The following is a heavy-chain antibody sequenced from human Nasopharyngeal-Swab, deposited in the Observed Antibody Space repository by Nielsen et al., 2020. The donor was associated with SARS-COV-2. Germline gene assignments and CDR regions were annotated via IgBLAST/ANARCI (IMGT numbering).Heavy chain of an antibody. CDR2: IRSKANSYAT. D-gene: IGHD2-15*01. V-gene: IGHV3-73*01. Sequence: VRQMPGKGLEWVGRIRSKANSYATAYAASVKGRFTISRDDSKNTAYLQMNSLKTEDTAVYYCARLLIAANGHYMDVWGKGTTVTVSS. CDR3: ARLLIAANGHYMDV. J-gene: IGHJ6*03.